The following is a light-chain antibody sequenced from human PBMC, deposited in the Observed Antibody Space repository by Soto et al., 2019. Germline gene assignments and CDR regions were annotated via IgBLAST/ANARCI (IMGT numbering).Light chain of an antibody. V-gene: IGLV2-14*01. CDR1: SSDVGGYNY. CDR2: DVS. CDR3: SSYTSSRV. Sequence: QSALTQPASVSGSPGQSITISCTGTSSDVGGYNYVSWYQQHPGKAPKLMIYDVSHRPSGVSNRFSGSKSGNTASLTISGLQAEDEADYYCSSYTSSRVFGGGTKVTVL. J-gene: IGLJ2*01.